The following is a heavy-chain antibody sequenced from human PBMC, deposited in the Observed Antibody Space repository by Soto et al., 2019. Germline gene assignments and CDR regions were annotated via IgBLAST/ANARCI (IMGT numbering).Heavy chain of an antibody. CDR2: VHPNSGGT. J-gene: IGHJ6*02. Sequence: QVHLVQSGAEVKQPGSSVKVSCKASGYTFSVYNMHWVRQAPGQGLEWMGWVHPNSGGTNYAQSFEGRVTMTRDTSINTADMELSRRTSDDTAVYYCAKELQRGMDVWGQGTTVTVSS. CDR1: GYTFSVYN. CDR3: AKELQRGMDV. D-gene: IGHD4-4*01. V-gene: IGHV1-2*02.